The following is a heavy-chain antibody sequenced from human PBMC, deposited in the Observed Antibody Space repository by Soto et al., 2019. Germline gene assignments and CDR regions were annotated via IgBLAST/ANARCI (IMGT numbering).Heavy chain of an antibody. CDR1: GFSFSTYW. CDR2: IDQCGCEK. D-gene: IGHD3-10*01. V-gene: IGHV3-7*05. CDR3: ARGGNWVDP. Sequence: DVQLVESVGGLVQPGGSLRLSCAASGFSFSTYWIAWVRHAPGTLLEWLANIDQCGCEKYYVDSVRGRFTISRDNVKNSLYLQMNSPRSEDTAIYYCARGGNWVDPWGPGTLFSGS. J-gene: IGHJ5*02.